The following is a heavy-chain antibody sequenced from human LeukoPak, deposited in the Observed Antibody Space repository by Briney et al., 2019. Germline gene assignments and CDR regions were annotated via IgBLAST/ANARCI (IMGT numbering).Heavy chain of an antibody. CDR1: GFTFSSYG. CDR3: AKDRWPYSSGGYYFDY. D-gene: IGHD6-19*01. J-gene: IGHJ4*02. Sequence: GGSRRLSSAASGFTFSSYGMRWVRQPPGKWLEWVVVISYDGSNKYHADSVKGRFTISRDNSKNTLYLQMNSLRAEDTAVYYCAKDRWPYSSGGYYFDYWGQGTLVTVSS. V-gene: IGHV3-30*18. CDR2: ISYDGSNK.